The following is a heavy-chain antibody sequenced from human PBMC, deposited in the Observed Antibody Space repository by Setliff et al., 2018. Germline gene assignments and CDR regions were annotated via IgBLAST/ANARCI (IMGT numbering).Heavy chain of an antibody. V-gene: IGHV1-18*01. D-gene: IGHD2-15*01. CDR3: ARDVRAYCSGRICHPGY. Sequence: ASVKVSCKTSGNTFISYGIGWLRQAPGQGLEWMGWIGIHSENTNYAQSFQGRVTMTADTSTNTAYMELKSLRSDDTAVYYCARDVRAYCSGRICHPGYWGQGTLVTVSS. CDR1: GNTFISYG. J-gene: IGHJ4*02. CDR2: IGIHSENT.